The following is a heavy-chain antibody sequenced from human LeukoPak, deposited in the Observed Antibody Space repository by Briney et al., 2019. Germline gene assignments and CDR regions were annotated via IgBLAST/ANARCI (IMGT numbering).Heavy chain of an antibody. J-gene: IGHJ4*02. CDR2: IWYDGSKK. V-gene: IGHV3-33*06. Sequence: GGSLRLSCAASGFTFSSHGMHWVRQAPGKGLEWVAIIWYDGSKKYYGDSVKGRFTISRDNSKNTVHLQMDSLRAEDTAVYYCAKDLRSAHSRSGSYYGGYFEYWGQGTLVTVSS. CDR3: AKDLRSAHSRSGSYYGGYFEY. CDR1: GFTFSSHG. D-gene: IGHD3-10*01.